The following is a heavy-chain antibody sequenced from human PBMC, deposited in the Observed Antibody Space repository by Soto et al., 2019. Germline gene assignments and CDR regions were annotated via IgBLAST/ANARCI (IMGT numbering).Heavy chain of an antibody. V-gene: IGHV1-2*02. D-gene: IGHD1-26*01. Sequence: QVQLEQSGTEVKKPGASVKVSCKASGYTFTDHYVQWVRQAPGQGLEWMGWISPKSGVTNYAQKVRGRVTMTRDTSIGTAYMDLSRLRSDDTAVYYCAKGNSGSYLDAFDIWGQGTMVTVSS. CDR3: AKGNSGSYLDAFDI. CDR2: ISPKSGVT. J-gene: IGHJ3*02. CDR1: GYTFTDHY.